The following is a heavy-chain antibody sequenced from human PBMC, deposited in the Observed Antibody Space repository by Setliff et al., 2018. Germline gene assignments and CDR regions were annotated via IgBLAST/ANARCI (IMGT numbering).Heavy chain of an antibody. V-gene: IGHV4-34*01. CDR3: ARRERLVYYFDY. D-gene: IGHD6-19*01. J-gene: IGHJ4*02. CDR2: INHSGST. CDR1: GGSFSGYY. Sequence: PSETLSLTCAVYGGSFSGYYWSWIRQPPGKRLEWIGEINHSGSTNYNPSLKSRVTISVDTSKNQFSLKLSSVTAADTAVYYCARRERLVYYFDYWGQGTLVTVSS.